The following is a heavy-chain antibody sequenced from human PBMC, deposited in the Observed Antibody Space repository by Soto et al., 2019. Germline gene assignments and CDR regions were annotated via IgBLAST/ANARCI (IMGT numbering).Heavy chain of an antibody. J-gene: IGHJ5*02. CDR2: IIPIFGTP. D-gene: IGHD3-22*01. CDR1: GGTFTDLG. Sequence: SVKVSCKASGGTFTDLGLHWVRQAPGQGLEWMGGIIPIFGTPNYAQKFQGRVIITADEFTSTARMELSSLRSEDTAVYYCARGWDHYDSSGLLTWFDPWGQGTLVTVSS. V-gene: IGHV1-69*13. CDR3: ARGWDHYDSSGLLTWFDP.